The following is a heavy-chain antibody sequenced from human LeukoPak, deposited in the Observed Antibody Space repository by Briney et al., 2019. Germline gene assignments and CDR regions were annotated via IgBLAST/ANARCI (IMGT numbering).Heavy chain of an antibody. V-gene: IGHV3-74*01. D-gene: IGHD5-18*01. CDR3: AKDGVDTAMVYGMDV. Sequence: GGSLRLSCAASGFTFSSYWMHWVRQAPGKGLVWVSRISTDGSTTTYADSVKGRFTISRDNSKNTLYLQMNSLRAEDTAVYYCAKDGVDTAMVYGMDVWGQGTTVTVSS. J-gene: IGHJ6*02. CDR1: GFTFSSYW. CDR2: ISTDGSTT.